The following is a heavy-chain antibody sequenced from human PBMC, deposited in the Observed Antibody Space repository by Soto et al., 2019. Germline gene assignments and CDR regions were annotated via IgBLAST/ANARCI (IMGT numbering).Heavy chain of an antibody. CDR1: GVSISGSNW. Sequence: VQLQESGPGLVKPSGTLSLTCNVSGVSISGSNWWSWVHQSPGKGLEWIGEVYHSGGANYNPSFKSRVIISVDKSKNQFSLQLSSVTAADTAIYYCATHVVETPKGRRGWFDPWGQGTLVTVSS. V-gene: IGHV4-4*02. CDR3: ATHVVETPKGRRGWFDP. D-gene: IGHD2-21*02. CDR2: VYHSGGA. J-gene: IGHJ5*02.